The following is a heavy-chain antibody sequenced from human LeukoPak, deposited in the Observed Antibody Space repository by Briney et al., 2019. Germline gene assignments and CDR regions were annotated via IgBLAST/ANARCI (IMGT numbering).Heavy chain of an antibody. V-gene: IGHV3-66*01. CDR3: ARERPDSRNLDS. D-gene: IGHD1-14*01. J-gene: IGHJ4*02. CDR1: GFIVRSNH. CDR2: TYSGDTT. Sequence: GGSLRLSCAAFGFIVRSNHINWVRQAPGKGLEWVSITYSGDTTYYADSVKGRFVISRDDSKNTLSLQMNDLRVEDTAVYYCARERPDSRNLDSWGRGALVTVSS.